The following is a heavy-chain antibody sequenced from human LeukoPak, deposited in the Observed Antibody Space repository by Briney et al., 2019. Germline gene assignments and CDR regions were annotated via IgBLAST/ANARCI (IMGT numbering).Heavy chain of an antibody. J-gene: IGHJ3*02. D-gene: IGHD1-26*01. CDR3: AIQSDSGSYSWAVLGAFDI. V-gene: IGHV4-39*07. CDR1: GGSISSSSYY. Sequence: PSETLSLTCTVSGGSISSSSYYWGWIRQPPGKGLEWIGSIYYSGSTYYNPSLKSRVTISVDTSKNRFSLKLSSVTAADTAVYYCAIQSDSGSYSWAVLGAFDIWGQGTMVTVSS. CDR2: IYYSGST.